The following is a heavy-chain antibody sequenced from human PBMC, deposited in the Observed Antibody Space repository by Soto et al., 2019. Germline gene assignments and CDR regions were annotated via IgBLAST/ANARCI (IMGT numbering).Heavy chain of an antibody. CDR2: ISSDSRTI. Sequence: GGSLRLSCVASGFSLSDYAVNWVRQAPGKGLEWVSFISSDSRTIYYADYVEGRFTVSRDNARNSVSLQMDSLRGEDAAVYYFARIKLVEWFFINVDVYDMDVWGQGTPVTVSS. CDR1: GFSLSDYA. J-gene: IGHJ6*02. V-gene: IGHV3-48*04. D-gene: IGHD3-3*01. CDR3: ARIKLVEWFFINVDVYDMDV.